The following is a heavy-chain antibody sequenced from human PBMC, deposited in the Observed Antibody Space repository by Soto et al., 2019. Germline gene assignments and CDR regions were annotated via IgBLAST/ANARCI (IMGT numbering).Heavy chain of an antibody. CDR3: ARDSGFVAAAGIDY. J-gene: IGHJ4*02. V-gene: IGHV4-31*03. CDR2: IYYSGST. CDR1: GGSISSGGYY. Sequence: QVQLQESGPGLVKPSQTLSLTCTVSGGSISSGGYYWSWIRQHPGKGLEGIGYIYYSGSTYYNPSLKSRVTISVDTSKNQFSLKLSSVTAADTAVYYCARDSGFVAAAGIDYWGQGTLVTVSS. D-gene: IGHD6-13*01.